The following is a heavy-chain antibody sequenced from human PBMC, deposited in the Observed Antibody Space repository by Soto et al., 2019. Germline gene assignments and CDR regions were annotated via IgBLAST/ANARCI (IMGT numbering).Heavy chain of an antibody. Sequence: ASVKVSCKASGFSFTGYYIHWLRQAPGQGLEWMGRINAHSGGTEDAQKGQVRVTLTRDTSISTAYMTLSSLRSDDTDIYYCAKDLTRQLAYWLDPWGQGTQVTVSS. CDR1: GFSFTGYY. CDR3: AKDLTRQLAYWLDP. J-gene: IGHJ5*02. D-gene: IGHD6-6*01. V-gene: IGHV1-2*02. CDR2: INAHSGGT.